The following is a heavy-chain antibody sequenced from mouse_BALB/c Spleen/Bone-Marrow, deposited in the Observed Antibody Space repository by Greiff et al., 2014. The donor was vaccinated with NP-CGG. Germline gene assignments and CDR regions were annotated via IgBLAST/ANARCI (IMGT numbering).Heavy chain of an antibody. CDR2: IHYSGIT. V-gene: IGHV3-1*02. CDR1: GYSITSGYS. CDR3: ARFAGTPYTMDY. Sequence: EVQLQQSGPDLVKPSQSLSLTCTVTGYSITSGYSWHWIRQFPGNKLEWMGYIHYSGITAYNPSLRSRISIARDTSKSQFFLQLNSVTTEDTATYYCARFAGTPYTMDYWGQGTSVTVSS. J-gene: IGHJ4*01. D-gene: IGHD4-1*01.